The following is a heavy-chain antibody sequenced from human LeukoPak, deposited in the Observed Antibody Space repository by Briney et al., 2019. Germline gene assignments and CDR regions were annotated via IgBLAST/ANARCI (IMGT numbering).Heavy chain of an antibody. CDR1: GGSISSGSYY. D-gene: IGHD3-3*01. J-gene: IGHJ3*01. Sequence: PSQTLSLTCTVSGGSISSGSYYWSWIRQPAGKGLEWIGRIYTSRSTNYNPSLKSRVTISVDTSKNQFSLKLSSVTAADTAVYYCAKDLLGWSSPRWGQGTMVTVSS. CDR3: AKDLLGWSSPR. V-gene: IGHV4-61*02. CDR2: IYTSRST.